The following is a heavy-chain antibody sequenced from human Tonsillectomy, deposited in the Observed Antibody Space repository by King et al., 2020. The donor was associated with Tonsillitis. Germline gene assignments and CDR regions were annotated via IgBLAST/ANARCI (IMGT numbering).Heavy chain of an antibody. CDR3: SRVLGSLGNGWFDP. V-gene: IGHV3-21*01. J-gene: IGHJ5*02. CDR2: ITSSSSI. CDR1: GFTFSSFT. Sequence: VQLVESGGGLVKPGGSLRLSCAASGFTFSSFTMNWVRQAPGKGLEWVSSITSSSSIYYGDSVKGRFTISRENAKNSRLLQMNSLSAEDTAVYYCSRVLGSLGNGWFDPWGQGTLVTVSS. D-gene: IGHD3-16*01.